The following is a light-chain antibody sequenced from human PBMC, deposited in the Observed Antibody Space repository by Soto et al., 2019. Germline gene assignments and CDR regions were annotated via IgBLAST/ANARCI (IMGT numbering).Light chain of an antibody. CDR3: QKYNSAAWT. CDR2: AAS. J-gene: IGKJ1*01. Sequence: DIQMTQSPSSLSASVGDRVTITCRASQGISHYLAWYQQKPWKVPKLLIYAASTLQSGVPSRFSGSGSGTDFTLTISSLQPEDVSTYYCQKYNSAAWTFGQGTKVEI. V-gene: IGKV1-27*01. CDR1: QGISHY.